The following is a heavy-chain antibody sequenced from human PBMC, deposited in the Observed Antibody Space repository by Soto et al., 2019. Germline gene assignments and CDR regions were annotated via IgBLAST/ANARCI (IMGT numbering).Heavy chain of an antibody. Sequence: VQLVESGGGLIQPGGSLRLSCAASGLSVSNNHMTWVRQAPGKGLEWVSLIHGGGSAYYADSVKGRFTISRDNSKNTLYLQIDSLRAEDTAIYYWAGRLTTAARLDYWGQGTLVTVSS. D-gene: IGHD1-1*01. CDR1: GLSVSNNH. CDR2: IHGGGSA. J-gene: IGHJ4*02. CDR3: AGRLTTAARLDY. V-gene: IGHV3-53*01.